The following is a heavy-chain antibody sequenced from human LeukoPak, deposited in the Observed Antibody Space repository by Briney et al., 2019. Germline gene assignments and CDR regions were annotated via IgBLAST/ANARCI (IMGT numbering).Heavy chain of an antibody. V-gene: IGHV4-59*08. J-gene: IGHJ4*02. D-gene: IGHD2-15*01. Sequence: PSETLSLTCSVSGVSVTTSFWNWLRQSPGKGLEWIGYVSSDGTPNYTPALRSRLIMSVDTAKNDISLILTSVTAADTAIYYCARLDCVLEGCYNHWGRGTLVTVSS. CDR1: GVSVTTSF. CDR3: ARLDCVLEGCYNH. CDR2: VSSDGTP.